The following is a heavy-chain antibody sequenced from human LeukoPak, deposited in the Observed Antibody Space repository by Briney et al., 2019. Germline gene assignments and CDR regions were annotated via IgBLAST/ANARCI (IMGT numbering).Heavy chain of an antibody. CDR3: ATTGLLGDIP. CDR2: INKNGKTI. J-gene: IGHJ5*02. V-gene: IGHV3-11*01. CDR1: GLTFSDYY. D-gene: IGHD2-21*01. Sequence: GGSLRLSCAASGLTFSDYYMSWIRQAPGKGLEWLSYINKNGKTIYYADSVKGRFTISRDNARKSVYLQMNSLRAEDTAVYYCATTGLLGDIPWGQGTLVTVSS.